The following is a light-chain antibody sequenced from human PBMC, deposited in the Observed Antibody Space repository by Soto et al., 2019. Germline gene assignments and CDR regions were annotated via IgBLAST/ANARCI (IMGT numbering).Light chain of an antibody. CDR2: GNS. CDR1: NPNIGAGYD. J-gene: IGLJ3*02. V-gene: IGLV1-40*01. Sequence: QSVLTQPPSVSGAPGQRVTISCTGYNPNIGAGYDVHWYQQLPGTAPKLLIYGNSNRPSGVPDRFSASKSGTSASLAITGLQAEDEADYYCQSYDSSLSGGVFGGGTKLTVL. CDR3: QSYDSSLSGGV.